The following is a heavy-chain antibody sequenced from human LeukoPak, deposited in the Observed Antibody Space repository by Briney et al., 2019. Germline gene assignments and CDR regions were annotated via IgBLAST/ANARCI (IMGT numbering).Heavy chain of an antibody. CDR1: GYTFTSYG. V-gene: IGHV1-18*01. J-gene: IGHJ4*02. D-gene: IGHD3-3*01. CDR3: ARVRDYDFWSGYYHRYYFDY. CDR2: ISAYNGNT. Sequence: ASVKVSCKASGYTFTSYGISWVRQAPGQGLEWMGWISAYNGNTNYAQKLQGRVTMTTDTSTSTAYMELRSLRSDDTAVYYCARVRDYDFWSGYYHRYYFDYWGQGTLVTVSS.